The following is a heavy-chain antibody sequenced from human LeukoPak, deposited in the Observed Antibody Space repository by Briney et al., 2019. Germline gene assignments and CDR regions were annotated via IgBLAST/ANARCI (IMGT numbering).Heavy chain of an antibody. CDR1: GFTFSSYA. Sequence: GGSLRLSCAASGFTFSSYAMHWVRQAPGKGLEWVAVISYDGSNKYYADSVKGRFTISRDNSKNTLYLQMNSLRAEDTAVYYCARGGNVVGALFDSWGQGILVTVSS. CDR3: ARGGNVVGALFDS. V-gene: IGHV3-30-3*01. CDR2: ISYDGSNK. D-gene: IGHD1-26*01. J-gene: IGHJ4*02.